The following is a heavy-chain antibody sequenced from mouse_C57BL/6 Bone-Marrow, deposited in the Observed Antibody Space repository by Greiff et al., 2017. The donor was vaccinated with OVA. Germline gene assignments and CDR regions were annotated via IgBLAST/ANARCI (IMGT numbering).Heavy chain of an antibody. J-gene: IGHJ1*03. V-gene: IGHV1-82*01. D-gene: IGHD1-1*01. CDR1: GYAFSSSW. CDR2: IYPGDGDT. CDR3: ARQAHYYGSTGYWYFDV. Sequence: VQLVESGPELVKPGASVKISCKASGYAFSSSWMNWVKQRPGKGLEWIGRIYPGDGDTNYNGKFKGKATLTADKSSSTAYMQLSSLTSEDSAVYFCARQAHYYGSTGYWYFDVWGTGTTVTVSS.